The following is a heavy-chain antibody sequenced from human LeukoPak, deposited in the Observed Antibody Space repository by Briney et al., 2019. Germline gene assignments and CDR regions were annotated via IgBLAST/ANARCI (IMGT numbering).Heavy chain of an antibody. D-gene: IGHD6-6*01. V-gene: IGHV4-38-2*01. CDR2: IYHSGST. J-gene: IGHJ4*02. Sequence: PSETLSLTCAVSGYSISSGYYGGWIRQPPGKGLEWIGNIYHSGSTYYNPSLKSRVTISVDTSKNQFSLKLSSVTAADTAVYYCARRFSNSHFDYWGQGTLVTVSS. CDR3: ARRFSNSHFDY. CDR1: GYSISSGYY.